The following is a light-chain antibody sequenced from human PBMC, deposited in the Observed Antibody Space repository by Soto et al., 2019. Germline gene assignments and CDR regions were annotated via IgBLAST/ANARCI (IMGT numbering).Light chain of an antibody. CDR3: QQYNKWPPLT. CDR2: LGS. Sequence: IVMTQSPLSLPVTPGEPASISCRSSQSLLHSNGYNYLDWYLQKPGQSPQLLIYLGSNRASGVPDRFSGSGSGTDFTLRISRVEAEDVGVYFCQQYNKWPPLTFGGGTKVDIK. J-gene: IGKJ4*01. CDR1: QSLLHSNGYNY. V-gene: IGKV2-28*01.